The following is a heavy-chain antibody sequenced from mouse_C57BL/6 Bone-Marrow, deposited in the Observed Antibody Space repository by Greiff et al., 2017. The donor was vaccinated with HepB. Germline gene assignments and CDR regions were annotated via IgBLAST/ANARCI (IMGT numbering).Heavy chain of an antibody. CDR2: IYPRDGST. V-gene: IGHV1-78*01. Sequence: VQLQQSDAELVKPGASVKISCKVSGYTFTDHTIHWMKQRPEQGLEWIGYIYPRDGSTNYNEKFKGKATLTADKSSSTAYMQLSSLTSEDSAVYFCARKSYYDYDGFAYWGQGTLVTVSA. CDR1: GYTFTDHT. D-gene: IGHD2-4*01. CDR3: ARKSYYDYDGFAY. J-gene: IGHJ3*01.